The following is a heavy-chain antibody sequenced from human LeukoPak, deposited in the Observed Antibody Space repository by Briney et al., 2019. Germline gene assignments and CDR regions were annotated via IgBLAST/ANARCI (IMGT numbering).Heavy chain of an antibody. D-gene: IGHD6-13*01. CDR2: ISGSGGST. V-gene: IGHV3-23*01. Sequence: GGSLRLSCAASGFTFSSYAMSWVRQAPGKGLEWVSAISGSGGSTYYADSVKGRFTISRDNSKNTLYLQMSSLRAEDTAVYYCAKGISAAGTGYYFDYWGQGTLVTVSS. CDR3: AKGISAAGTGYYFDY. CDR1: GFTFSSYA. J-gene: IGHJ4*02.